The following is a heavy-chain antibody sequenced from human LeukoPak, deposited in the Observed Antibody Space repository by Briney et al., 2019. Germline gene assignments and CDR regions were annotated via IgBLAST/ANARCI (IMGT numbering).Heavy chain of an antibody. CDR1: GFTFSSYW. CDR3: ATSTWYKFDY. Sequence: GGSLRLSCAASGFTFSSYWMHWVRQAPGKGLVWVSHINSDGSSTSYADSVKGRFTISRDNAKNTLYLQTNSLRAEDTAVYYCATSTWYKFDYWGQGTLVTVSS. V-gene: IGHV3-74*01. D-gene: IGHD6-13*01. CDR2: INSDGSST. J-gene: IGHJ4*02.